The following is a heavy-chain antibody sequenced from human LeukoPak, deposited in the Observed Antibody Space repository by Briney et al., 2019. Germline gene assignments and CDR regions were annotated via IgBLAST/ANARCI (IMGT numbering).Heavy chain of an antibody. CDR2: IYYNGST. CDR3: ARQGYCISTSCPGNAFDI. V-gene: IGHV4-39*01. Sequence: SETLSLTCTVSGGSISSSSYYWGWIRQPPGKGLEWIGSIYYNGSTYYNPSLKSRVTISVDTSKNHFSLKLSSVAAADTAVYYCARQGYCISTSCPGNAFDIWGQGTMVTVSS. J-gene: IGHJ3*02. CDR1: GGSISSSSYY. D-gene: IGHD2-2*01.